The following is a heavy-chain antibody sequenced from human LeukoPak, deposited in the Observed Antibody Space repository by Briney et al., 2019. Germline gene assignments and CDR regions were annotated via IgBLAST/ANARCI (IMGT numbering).Heavy chain of an antibody. D-gene: IGHD4-11*01. CDR3: ARVTTVTTYFRFDP. J-gene: IGHJ5*02. CDR2: INHSGST. V-gene: IGHV4-34*01. Sequence: SETLSLTCAVYGGSFSGYYWSWIRQPPGKGLEWIGEINHSGSTNYNPSLKSRVTISVDTSKNQFSLKLSSVTAADTAVYYCARVTTVTTYFRFDPWGQGTLVTVSS. CDR1: GGSFSGYY.